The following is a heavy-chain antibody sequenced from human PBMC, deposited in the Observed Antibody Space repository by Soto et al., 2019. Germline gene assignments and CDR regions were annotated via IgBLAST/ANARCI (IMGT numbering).Heavy chain of an antibody. CDR3: ASSSLSGMAG. J-gene: IGHJ6*02. D-gene: IGHD2-2*01. V-gene: IGHV4-34*01. CDR2: INHVGGT. Sequence: LSHTCGVDGGLSSASYGTWIRQPPGKGLEWIGEINHVGGTNYNPSLKSRVTMSVDTSQNQFSLRLISVTAADSAVYYCASSSLSGMAGRGQGTTVPVSS. CDR1: GGLSSASY.